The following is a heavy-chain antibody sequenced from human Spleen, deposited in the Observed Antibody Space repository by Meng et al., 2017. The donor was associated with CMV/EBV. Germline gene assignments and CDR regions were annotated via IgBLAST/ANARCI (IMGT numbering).Heavy chain of an antibody. Sequence: ASVKVSCKASGGTFSSYAISWVRQAPGQGLEWMGWINPNSGGTNYAQKFQGRVTMTRDTSTSTVYMELSSLRSEDTAVYYCARGGNRIAAAGTNTGHYYYYGMDVWGQGTTVTVSS. D-gene: IGHD6-13*01. J-gene: IGHJ6*02. V-gene: IGHV1-2*02. CDR1: GGTFSSYA. CDR3: ARGGNRIAAAGTNTGHYYYYGMDV. CDR2: INPNSGGT.